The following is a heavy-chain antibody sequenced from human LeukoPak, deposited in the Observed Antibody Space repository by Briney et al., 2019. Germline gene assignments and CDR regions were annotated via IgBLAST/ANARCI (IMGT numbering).Heavy chain of an antibody. V-gene: IGHV3-21*01. CDR1: GFTFNTYN. J-gene: IGHJ6*03. Sequence: PGESLRLSCAASGFTFNTYNMNWVRQAPGKGLEWVSSITSSSSYIYYADSVKGRFTISRDNAKSSLYLQMNSLRDEDTAVYYCARDPYSGNYGDYYYYMDVWGKGTTVTISS. CDR2: ITSSSSYI. CDR3: ARDPYSGNYGDYYYYMDV. D-gene: IGHD1-26*01.